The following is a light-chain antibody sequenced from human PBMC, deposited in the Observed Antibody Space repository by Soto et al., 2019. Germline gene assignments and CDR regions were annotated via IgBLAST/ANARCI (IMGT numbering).Light chain of an antibody. CDR2: DVT. CDR3: CSYAGSYSLI. V-gene: IGLV2-11*01. CDR1: SSDVGGYNY. Sequence: QSALTQPRSVSGSPGQSVTVSCAGTSSDVGGYNYVSWYQQYPGKVPKLMIYDVTKRPSGVPDRFSGSKSGDTAFLTISGLQAEDEADYYCCSYAGSYSLIFGGGTKLTVL. J-gene: IGLJ2*01.